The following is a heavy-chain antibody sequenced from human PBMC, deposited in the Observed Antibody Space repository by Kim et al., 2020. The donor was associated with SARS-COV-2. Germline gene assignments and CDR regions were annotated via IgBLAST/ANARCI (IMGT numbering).Heavy chain of an antibody. V-gene: IGHV4-59*01. CDR3: TRKEDYFYGMDV. Sequence: NYITSLKSRVTISVDTSKNQFSLKLSSVTAADTAVYYCTRKEDYFYGMDVWGQGTTVTVSS. J-gene: IGHJ6*02.